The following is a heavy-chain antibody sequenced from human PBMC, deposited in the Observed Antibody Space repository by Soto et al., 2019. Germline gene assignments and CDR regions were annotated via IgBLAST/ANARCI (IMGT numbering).Heavy chain of an antibody. CDR2: ISYDGSNK. J-gene: IGHJ4*02. CDR1: GFTFSSYG. D-gene: IGHD6-13*01. Sequence: GGSLRLSCAASGFTFSSYGMHWVRQAPGKGLEWVAVISYDGSNKYYADSVKGRFTISRDNSKNTLYLQMNSLRAEDTAVYYCAKDSSSCQYWGQGTLVTVSS. V-gene: IGHV3-30*18. CDR3: AKDSSSCQY.